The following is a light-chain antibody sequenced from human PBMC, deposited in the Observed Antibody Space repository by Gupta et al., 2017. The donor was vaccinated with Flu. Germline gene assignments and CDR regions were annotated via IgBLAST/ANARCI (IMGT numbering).Light chain of an antibody. CDR2: AKN. CDR3: NSRDSSGDHYV. V-gene: IGLV3-19*01. CDR1: NLRSYY. Sequence: SSELTQDPAVSVALGQTVRITCQGDNLRSYYASWYQQKPGQAPVLVIYAKNNRPSGIPDRFSGSSSGNTASLTITGAQAEDEADYYCNSRDSSGDHYVFGTGTKVTVL. J-gene: IGLJ1*01.